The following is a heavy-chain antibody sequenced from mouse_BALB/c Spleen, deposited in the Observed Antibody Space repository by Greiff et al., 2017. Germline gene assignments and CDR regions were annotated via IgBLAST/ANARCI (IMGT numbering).Heavy chain of an antibody. D-gene: IGHD1-1*01. Sequence: EVKLVESGAELVKPGASVKLSCTASGFNIKDTYLHWVKQRPEQGLEWIGRIDPANGNTKYDPKFQGKATITADTSSNTAYLQLSSLTSEDTAVYYCARRYGSRADYWGQGTSGTVSS. CDR3: ARRYGSRADY. CDR1: GFNIKDTY. J-gene: IGHJ4*01. V-gene: IGHV14-3*02. CDR2: IDPANGNT.